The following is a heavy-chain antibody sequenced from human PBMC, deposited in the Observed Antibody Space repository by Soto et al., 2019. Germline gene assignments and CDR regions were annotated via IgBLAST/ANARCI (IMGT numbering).Heavy chain of an antibody. CDR3: AKGVYSTDYYGMDV. CDR1: GFTFSSYS. J-gene: IGHJ6*02. V-gene: IGHV3-23*01. CDR2: FRGSGDDGTT. Sequence: GGSLRLSCAASGFTFSSYSMSWVRQAPGKGLEWVSGFRGSGDDGTTYYADSVKGRFTISRDNSKNMLFLQMNSLRAEDTAIYYCAKGVYSTDYYGMDVWGQGTTVTVSS. D-gene: IGHD6-13*01.